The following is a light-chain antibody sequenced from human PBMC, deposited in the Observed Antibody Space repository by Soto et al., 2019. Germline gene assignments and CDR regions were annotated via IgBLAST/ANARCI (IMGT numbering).Light chain of an antibody. V-gene: IGKV4-1*01. CDR1: QSVLYDSNNKNY. CDR3: QQYYTTPWT. Sequence: DIVMTQSPDSLAVSLGERATINCESSQSVLYDSNNKNYLSWYQQKAGQPPKLLFYGASTRESGVPDRFSGSGSGTEFTLTISSLQAEDVAVYYCQQYYTTPWTFGQGTKVEIK. CDR2: GAS. J-gene: IGKJ1*01.